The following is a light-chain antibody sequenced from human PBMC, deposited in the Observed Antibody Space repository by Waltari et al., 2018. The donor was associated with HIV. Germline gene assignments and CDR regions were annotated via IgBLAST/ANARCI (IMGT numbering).Light chain of an antibody. CDR2: GAS. J-gene: IGKJ1*01. CDR1: QIVSSAY. CDR3: QQYGDSPET. V-gene: IGKV3-20*01. Sequence: EIVLTQSPGTLSLSPGERATLSCRASQIVSSAYLACYPQTPGQAPRLLIYGASTRAAGVPGRFSGSGFGTDFTLTITRLEPEDFAVYYCQQYGDSPETFGQGARVQI.